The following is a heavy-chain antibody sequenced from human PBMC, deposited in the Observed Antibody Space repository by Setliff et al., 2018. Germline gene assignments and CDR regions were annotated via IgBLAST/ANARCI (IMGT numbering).Heavy chain of an antibody. CDR1: GITFKNAW. CDR3: ATGPRDSRNYLTWLGS. D-gene: IGHD4-4*01. V-gene: IGHV3-15*01. Sequence: KPGGSLRLSCSVSGITFKNAWMTWVRQAPGKGPEWVGRIKSSIEGATSDYGAPAKGRFTISRDDSKNMIFLQMNNLKIEDTGYYYCATGPRDSRNYLTWLGSWGQGTLVTV. J-gene: IGHJ5*02. CDR2: IKSSIEGATS.